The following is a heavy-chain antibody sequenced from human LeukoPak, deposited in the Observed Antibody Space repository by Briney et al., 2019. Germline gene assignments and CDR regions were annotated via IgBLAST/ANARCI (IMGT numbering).Heavy chain of an antibody. V-gene: IGHV3-30*04. J-gene: IGHJ6*03. CDR2: ISYDGSNK. CDR1: GFTFSSYA. D-gene: IGHD2-15*01. Sequence: GGSLRLSCAASGFTFSSYAMHWVRQAPGKGLEWVAVISYDGSNKYYADSVKGRFTISRDNSKNTLYLQMNSLRAEDTAVYYCARAVVVRNRRYYYYYYMDVWGKGTTVIVSS. CDR3: ARAVVVRNRRYYYYYYMDV.